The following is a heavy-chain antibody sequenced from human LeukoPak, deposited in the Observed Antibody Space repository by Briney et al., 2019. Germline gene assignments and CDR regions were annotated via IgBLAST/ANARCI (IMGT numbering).Heavy chain of an antibody. Sequence: GGSLRLSCAASGFTFSDYYMSWIRQAPGKGLEWVSYISSSGTTIYYADSVKGRFTISRDNAKNSLYLQMNSLRAEDTAVYYCARQWEWELLGFDYWGQGTLVTVSS. CDR2: ISSSGTTI. V-gene: IGHV3-11*04. J-gene: IGHJ4*02. CDR3: ARQWEWELLGFDY. CDR1: GFTFSDYY. D-gene: IGHD1-26*01.